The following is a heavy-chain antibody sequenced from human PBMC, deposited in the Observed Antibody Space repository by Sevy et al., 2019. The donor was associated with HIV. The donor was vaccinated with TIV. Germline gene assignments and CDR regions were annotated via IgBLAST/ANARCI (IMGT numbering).Heavy chain of an antibody. D-gene: IGHD2-8*01. Sequence: GGSLRLSCAASGFTFSKYSMSWVRQPPGKGLEWVSTLSFGCGEINYADSVKGRFTISRDNSKISLYLQMNNLRPEETAVYYCAREGCTKPHDYWGQGTLVTVSS. CDR3: AREGCTKPHDY. CDR1: GFTFSKYS. J-gene: IGHJ4*02. CDR2: LSFGCGEI. V-gene: IGHV3-23*01.